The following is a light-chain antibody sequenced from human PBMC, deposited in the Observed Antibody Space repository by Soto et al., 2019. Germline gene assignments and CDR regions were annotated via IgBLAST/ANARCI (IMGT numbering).Light chain of an antibody. CDR1: QSISSW. J-gene: IGKJ1*01. CDR3: QQYNSPWT. CDR2: DAS. Sequence: DIQMTQSPSTLSASVGDRVTITCRASQSISSWLAWYQQKPGKAPKLLIYDASSLESGVPSRFSGSGSGTEFTRNISSRQPDDFATYYCQQYNSPWTVGQGTKVEIK. V-gene: IGKV1-5*01.